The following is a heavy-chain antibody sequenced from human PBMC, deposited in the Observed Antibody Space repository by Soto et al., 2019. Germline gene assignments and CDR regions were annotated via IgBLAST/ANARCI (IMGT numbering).Heavy chain of an antibody. Sequence: GGSLRLSCAASGFTFSTYEFNWVRQAPGRGLEWISYISVSGNVIKYAESVKGRFTISRDNAENSLHLHMSNLRVDDTALYFCVRDTMRASAAASLDYWGQGTQVTVSS. J-gene: IGHJ4*02. CDR1: GFTFSTYE. V-gene: IGHV3-48*03. CDR3: VRDTMRASAAASLDY. D-gene: IGHD2-2*01. CDR2: ISVSGNVI.